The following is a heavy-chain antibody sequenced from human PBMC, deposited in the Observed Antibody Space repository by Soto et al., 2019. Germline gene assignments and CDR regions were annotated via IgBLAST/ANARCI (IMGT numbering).Heavy chain of an antibody. CDR1: GGSFSGYY. Sequence: TSETLSLPCAVYGGSFSGYYWSWIRQPPGKGLEWIGGINHSGSTNYNPSLKSRVTRSVDTSNNQFSLKLSSVTAADTAVYYCARGGTYYDFWSGPYYYYGMDVWGQGTTVTVSS. CDR3: ARGGTYYDFWSGPYYYYGMDV. D-gene: IGHD3-3*01. J-gene: IGHJ6*02. CDR2: INHSGST. V-gene: IGHV4-34*01.